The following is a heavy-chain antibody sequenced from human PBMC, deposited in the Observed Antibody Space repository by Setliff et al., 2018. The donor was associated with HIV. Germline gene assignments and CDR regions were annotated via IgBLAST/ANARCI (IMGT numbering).Heavy chain of an antibody. CDR3: TRDYSPTFYYYDSSGTFDY. Sequence: ASVKVSCKASGYTFTTYGMHWVRQAPGQRLEWMAWINAGNGNTKYSQKFQGRVTFTADESTSTAYMELSSLRSEDTAVYYCTRDYSPTFYYYDSSGTFDYWGQGTLVTVSS. V-gene: IGHV1-3*01. CDR2: INAGNGNT. D-gene: IGHD3-22*01. J-gene: IGHJ4*02. CDR1: GYTFTTYG.